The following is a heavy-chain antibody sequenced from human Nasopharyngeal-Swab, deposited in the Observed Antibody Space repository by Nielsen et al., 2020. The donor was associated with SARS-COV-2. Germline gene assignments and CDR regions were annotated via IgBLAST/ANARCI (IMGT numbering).Heavy chain of an antibody. CDR2: ISPYNDYT. V-gene: IGHV1-18*01. CDR1: GYTFSSYD. D-gene: IGHD3-16*01. J-gene: IGHJ4*02. CDR3: ARELGVGLFDY. Sequence: ASVKVSCKTSGYTFSSYDIAWVRQAPGQGLEWLGWISPYNDYTHYAQKFQGSVTMTSDTSTSTAYLELRSLTSDDTAVYYCARELGVGLFDYWGQGTLVTVSS.